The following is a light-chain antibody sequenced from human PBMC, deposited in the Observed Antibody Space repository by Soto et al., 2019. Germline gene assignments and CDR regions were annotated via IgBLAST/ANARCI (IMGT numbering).Light chain of an antibody. CDR2: GAS. Sequence: EIELTQSPVTLSLSPGERATLSCRASQSVSSNYLAWYQQKPGQAPRLLIYGASTRATGIPDRFSGSGSGTDFTLTISGLEPEDSAVYYCQQYGGAPFTFGPGTRVDVK. J-gene: IGKJ3*01. CDR3: QQYGGAPFT. CDR1: QSVSSNY. V-gene: IGKV3-20*01.